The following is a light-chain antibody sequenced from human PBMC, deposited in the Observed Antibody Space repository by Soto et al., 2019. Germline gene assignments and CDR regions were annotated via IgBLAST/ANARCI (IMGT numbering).Light chain of an antibody. CDR3: QQSYSTRYT. CDR1: QSISSY. J-gene: IGKJ2*01. CDR2: AAS. Sequence: DIQMTQSPSSLSASVGDRVTITYRASQSISSYLNWYQQKPGKAPKLLIYAASSLQSGVPSRFSGSGSGTDFTLTISSLQPEDFATYYCQQSYSTRYTFGQGTKLEIK. V-gene: IGKV1-39*01.